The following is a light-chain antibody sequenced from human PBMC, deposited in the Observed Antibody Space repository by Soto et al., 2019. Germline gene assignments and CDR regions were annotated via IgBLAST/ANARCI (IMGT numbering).Light chain of an antibody. V-gene: IGKV3-15*01. CDR3: QQRNEWPLT. CDR1: QTVSTN. J-gene: IGKJ4*01. Sequence: EIVMAQSPAILSVSPGNRATLSCRASQTVSTNLAWYQQKPGQAPRLLIHGASTRATGIPARFSGSGSGTEFTLTISSLEPEDFAIYYCQQRNEWPLTFGGGTKVEIK. CDR2: GAS.